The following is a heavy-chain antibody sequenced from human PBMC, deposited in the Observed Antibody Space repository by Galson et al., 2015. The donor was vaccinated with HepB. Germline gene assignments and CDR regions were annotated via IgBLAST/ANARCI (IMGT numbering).Heavy chain of an antibody. V-gene: IGHV5-10-1*01. D-gene: IGHD3-10*01. CDR1: GYSFPNYW. CDR3: ASRHSYFRSGTWYNVADH. Sequence: QSGAEVKKPGESLRISCKASGYSFPNYWINWVRQMPGKGLEWMGRIDPSDSYTDYSPSFQGHVSMSVDKSTTTAYLQWSSLKASDTAMYYCASRHSYFRSGTWYNVADHWGQGTLVSVSS. CDR2: IDPSDSYT. J-gene: IGHJ4*02.